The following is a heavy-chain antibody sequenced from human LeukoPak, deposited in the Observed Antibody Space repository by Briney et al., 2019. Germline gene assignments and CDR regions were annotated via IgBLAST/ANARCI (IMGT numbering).Heavy chain of an antibody. Sequence: GGSLRLSCAASGFTFNSFTINWVRQAPGKGLEWVSYISIRSGTITYADSVKGRFTISRDNAKNSLYLQMNSLRAEDTAVYYCAFSGSYSEYFQHWGQGTLVTVSS. CDR1: GFTFNSFT. D-gene: IGHD1-26*01. V-gene: IGHV3-48*04. CDR3: AFSGSYSEYFQH. J-gene: IGHJ1*01. CDR2: ISIRSGTI.